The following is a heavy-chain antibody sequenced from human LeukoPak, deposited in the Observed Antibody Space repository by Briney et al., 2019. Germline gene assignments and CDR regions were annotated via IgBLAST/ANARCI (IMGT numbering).Heavy chain of an antibody. V-gene: IGHV4-31*03. D-gene: IGHD2-15*01. J-gene: IGHJ5*02. CDR3: ASGGYCSGGSCYKEGPNWFDP. CDR2: IYYSGST. Sequence: SQTLSLTCTVSGGSISSGGYYWSWLRQHPGKGLEWIGYIYYSGSTYYNPSLKSRVTISVDTSKSQFSLKLSSVTAADTAVYYCASGGYCSGGSCYKEGPNWFDPWGQGTLVTVSS. CDR1: GGSISSGGYY.